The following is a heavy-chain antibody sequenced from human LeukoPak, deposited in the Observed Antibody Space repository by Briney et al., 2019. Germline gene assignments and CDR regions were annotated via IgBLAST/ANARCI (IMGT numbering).Heavy chain of an antibody. V-gene: IGHV4-4*07. J-gene: IGHJ4*02. CDR3: ARDNYYYDSSGYYPFDY. CDR1: GGSISSYY. Sequence: PSETLSFTCTVSGGSISSYYWSWIRQPAGKGLEWIGRIYTSGSTNYNPSLKSRVTMSVDTSKNQFSLKLSSVTAADTAVYYCARDNYYYDSSGYYPFDYWGQGTLVTVSS. CDR2: IYTSGST. D-gene: IGHD3-22*01.